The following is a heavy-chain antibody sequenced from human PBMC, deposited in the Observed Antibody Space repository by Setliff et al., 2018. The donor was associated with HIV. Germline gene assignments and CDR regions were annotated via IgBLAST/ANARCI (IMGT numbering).Heavy chain of an antibody. CDR3: ASKVHCTNGVCLDAFDI. D-gene: IGHD2-8*01. Sequence: ASVKVSCKASGYTFTGYFMHWVRQAPGQGLEWMGRINPNSGGTNYAQKFQGRVTMTRGTSISTAYMELSRLRSDDTAVYYCASKVHCTNGVCLDAFDIWGQGTMVT. CDR1: GYTFTGYF. V-gene: IGHV1-2*06. J-gene: IGHJ3*02. CDR2: INPNSGGT.